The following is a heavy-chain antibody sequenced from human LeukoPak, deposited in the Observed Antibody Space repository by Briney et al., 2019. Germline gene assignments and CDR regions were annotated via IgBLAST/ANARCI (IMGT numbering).Heavy chain of an antibody. J-gene: IGHJ4*02. CDR2: MSGSGTGT. V-gene: IGHV3-23*01. CDR1: GFTFSTYA. D-gene: IGHD1-26*01. CDR3: AKVGGSYSPVSAAFDY. Sequence: GGSLRLSCAASGFTFSTYAMSWVRQAPGKGLEWVSAMSGSGTGTSYAESVQGRFTISRDNSKNALYLQMNSLRAEDTAVYYCAKVGGSYSPVSAAFDYWGQGTLVTVSS.